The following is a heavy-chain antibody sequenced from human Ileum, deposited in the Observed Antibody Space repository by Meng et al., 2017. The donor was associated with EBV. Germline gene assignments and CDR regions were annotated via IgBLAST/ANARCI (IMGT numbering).Heavy chain of an antibody. V-gene: IGHV4-4*02. D-gene: IGHD6-19*01. CDR1: GGSISSSNW. CDR2: IYHSGST. J-gene: IGHJ4*02. CDR3: ARVGQWLPIDY. Sequence: QVQVEEAGTGLVKPSGTLSLTCAVSGGSISSSNWWSWVRQPPGKGLEWIGEIYHSGSTNYNPFLKSRVTISVDKSKNQFSLNLSSVTAADTAVYYCARVGQWLPIDYWGQGTLVTVSS.